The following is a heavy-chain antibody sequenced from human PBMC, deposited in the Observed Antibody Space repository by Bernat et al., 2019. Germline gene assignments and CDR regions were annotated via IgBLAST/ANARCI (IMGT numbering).Heavy chain of an antibody. J-gene: IGHJ3*02. CDR3: AKGRLITRRGAFDI. CDR2: ISSSGTNI. CDR1: GFTFSDHY. D-gene: IGHD3-22*01. Sequence: QVQLVESGGGLVKPGGSLRLSCAASGFTFSDHYMIWIRQAPGKGLEWVSHISSSGTNIYYVDSVEGRFTISRDNAKNSLYLLLNSLRADDTAVYYCAKGRLITRRGAFDIWGQGTMVTVSS. V-gene: IGHV3-11*04.